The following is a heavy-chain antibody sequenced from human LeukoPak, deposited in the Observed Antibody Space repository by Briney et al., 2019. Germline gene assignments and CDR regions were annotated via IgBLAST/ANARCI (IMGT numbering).Heavy chain of an antibody. V-gene: IGHV4-59*08. CDR1: GGSSSSYY. CDR2: IHYSGGT. J-gene: IGHJ4*02. D-gene: IGHD5-24*01. CDR3: ARHGERWLPGGLDY. Sequence: SETLSLTCTVSGGSSSSYYWSWIRQPPGKGLEWIGYIHYSGGTKYNPSLKSRVTISVDTSKNQFSLKLTSVTAADTAVYYCARHGERWLPGGLDYWGQGPLVTVSS.